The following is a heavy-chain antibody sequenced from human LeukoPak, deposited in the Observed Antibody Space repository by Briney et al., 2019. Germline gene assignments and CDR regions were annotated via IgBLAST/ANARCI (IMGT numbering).Heavy chain of an antibody. J-gene: IGHJ4*02. CDR1: GGSISSSSYY. CDR3: ARQGLVLRYFEC. CDR2: IYYSGST. V-gene: IGHV4-39*01. D-gene: IGHD3-9*01. Sequence: PSETVSLTCTVSGGSISSSSYYWGWIRQPPGKGLEWIGSIYYSGSTYYNPSLKSRVTISVDTSKNQFSLKLSSVTAADTAIYYCARQGLVLRYFECWGQGTLVTVSS.